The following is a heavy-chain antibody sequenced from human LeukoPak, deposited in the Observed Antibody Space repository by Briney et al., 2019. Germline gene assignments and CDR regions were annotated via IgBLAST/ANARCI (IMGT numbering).Heavy chain of an antibody. CDR3: ARVFSYPLRAPFDP. J-gene: IGHJ5*02. Sequence: PSETLSLTCSGSGGSISSYYWSWIQQPPGKGLEWIGYIFYSGSTNYNPSLKSRVTISVDTSKNQFSLKLSSVTAADTAVYYCARVFSYPLRAPFDPWGQGTLVTVSS. CDR2: IFYSGST. CDR1: GGSISSYY. V-gene: IGHV4-59*01. D-gene: IGHD3-3*01.